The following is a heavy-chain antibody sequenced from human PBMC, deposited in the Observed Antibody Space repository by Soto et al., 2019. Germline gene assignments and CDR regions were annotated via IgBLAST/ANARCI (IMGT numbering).Heavy chain of an antibody. D-gene: IGHD2-21*01. CDR2: IRSKAYGGTT. J-gene: IGHJ4*02. V-gene: IGHV3-49*03. CDR1: GFTFGDYA. CDR3: AAEGFWPYSDY. Sequence: GGSLRLSCTASGFTFGDYAMSWFRQAPGKGLEWVGFIRSKAYGGTTEYAASAKGRFTISRDDSKSIAYLQMNSLKTEDTAVYYCAAEGFWPYSDYWGQGTLVTVS.